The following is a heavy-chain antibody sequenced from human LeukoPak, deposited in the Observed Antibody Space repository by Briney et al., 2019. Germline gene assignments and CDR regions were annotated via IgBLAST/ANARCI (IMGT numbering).Heavy chain of an antibody. V-gene: IGHV4-39*07. D-gene: IGHD6-19*01. CDR3: ARERRRQQWLVVGFDY. CDR2: INHSGST. Sequence: SETLSLTCTVSGGSISSGGYYWSWIRQPPGKGLEWIGEINHSGSTNYNPSLKSRVTISVDTSKNQFSLKLSSVTAADTAVYYCARERRRQQWLVVGFDYWGQGTLVTVSS. J-gene: IGHJ4*02. CDR1: GGSISSGGYY.